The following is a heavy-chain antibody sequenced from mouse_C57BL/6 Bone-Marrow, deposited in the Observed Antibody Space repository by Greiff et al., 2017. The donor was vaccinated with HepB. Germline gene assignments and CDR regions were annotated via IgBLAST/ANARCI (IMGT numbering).Heavy chain of an antibody. V-gene: IGHV1-5*01. CDR3: TKTYDGYLRFAY. D-gene: IGHD2-3*01. CDR2: IYPGNSDT. J-gene: IGHJ3*01. Sequence: VQLQQSGTVLARPGASVKMSCKTSGYTFTSYWMHWVKQRPGQGLEWIGAIYPGNSDTSYNQKFKGKAKLTAVTSASTAYMELSSLTNEDSAVYYCTKTYDGYLRFAYWGQGTPVTVSA. CDR1: GYTFTSYW.